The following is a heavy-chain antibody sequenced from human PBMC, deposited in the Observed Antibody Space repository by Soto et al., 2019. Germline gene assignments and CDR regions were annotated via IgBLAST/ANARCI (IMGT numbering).Heavy chain of an antibody. CDR2: IYYSGRA. CDR3: ARRMERLIFDY. J-gene: IGHJ4*02. D-gene: IGHD1-1*01. V-gene: IGHV4-59*04. Sequence: PAETLSPPWPVLDGSIGSNEWSWIRQPPGRGLEWIGYIYYSGRAYYNPSLKSRVTISGDTSKNQFSLKLSSVTAADTAVYYCARRMERLIFDYWGQGTQVTVSS. CDR1: DGSIGSNE.